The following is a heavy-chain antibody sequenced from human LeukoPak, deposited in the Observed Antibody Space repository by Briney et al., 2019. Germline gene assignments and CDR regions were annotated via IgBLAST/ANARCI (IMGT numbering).Heavy chain of an antibody. J-gene: IGHJ4*02. Sequence: PSETLSLTCTVSGASISGSSYYWGWIRQPPGKGLEWIVNIYYSGSTYYNPSLKSRVTISVDTSKNQFSLKLSSVTAADTAVYYCARLFDDYDSSGFSIDYWGQGTLVTVSS. V-gene: IGHV4-39*01. CDR2: IYYSGST. CDR3: ARLFDDYDSSGFSIDY. CDR1: GASISGSSYY. D-gene: IGHD3-22*01.